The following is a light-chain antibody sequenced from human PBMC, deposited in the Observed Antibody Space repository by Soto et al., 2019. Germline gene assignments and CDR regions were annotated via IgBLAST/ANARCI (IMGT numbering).Light chain of an antibody. Sequence: DIQMTQSPSTLSGSVGDRVTITCRASQTISSWLAWYQQKPGKAPKLLIYKASTLKSGVPSRFSGSGSGTEFTLTISSLQTDDFETYYCQNYNSYSEALGKGTK. CDR3: QNYNSYSEA. CDR1: QTISSW. CDR2: KAS. J-gene: IGKJ1*01. V-gene: IGKV1-5*03.